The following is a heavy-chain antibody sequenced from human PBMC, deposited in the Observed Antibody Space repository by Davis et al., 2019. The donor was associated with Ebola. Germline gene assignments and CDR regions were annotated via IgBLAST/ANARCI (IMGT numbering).Heavy chain of an antibody. CDR3: AREVTGVVSY. Sequence: GGSLRLSCAASGFTFSSYAMHWVRQAPGKGLEWVAVISYDGSNKYYADSVKGRFTISRDNSKNTLYLQMNSLRAEDTAVYYCAREVTGVVSYWGQGTLVTVSS. CDR2: ISYDGSNK. CDR1: GFTFSSYA. J-gene: IGHJ4*02. V-gene: IGHV3-30-3*01. D-gene: IGHD2-21*01.